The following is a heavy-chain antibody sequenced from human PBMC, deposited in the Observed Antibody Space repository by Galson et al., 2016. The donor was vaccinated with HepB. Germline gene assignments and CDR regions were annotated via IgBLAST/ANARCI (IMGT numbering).Heavy chain of an antibody. D-gene: IGHD5-24*01. J-gene: IGHJ4*02. Sequence: SLRLSCAASGFTFGDYAMHWVRQAPGKGLEWVALMSYEENNKYYADSVKGRFIISRDNSKNTLYLQMNSLRHEDTAVYYCAVEEMATTCYRHWGQGTLVTVSS. CDR1: GFTFGDYA. CDR2: MSYEENNK. V-gene: IGHV3-30-3*01. CDR3: AVEEMATTCYRH.